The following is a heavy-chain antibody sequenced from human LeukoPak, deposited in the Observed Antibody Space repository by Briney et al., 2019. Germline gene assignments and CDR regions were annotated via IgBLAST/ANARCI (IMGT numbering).Heavy chain of an antibody. J-gene: IGHJ4*02. Sequence: GGSLRLSCAASGFTFSSSAMSWVRQAPGKGLEWVSSISSSSSYIYYADSVKGRFTISRDNAKNSLYLQMNSLRAEDTAVYYCARVGVPGRWELLRRSVYYFDYWGQGTLVTVSS. CDR1: GFTFSSSA. D-gene: IGHD1-26*01. CDR2: ISSSSSYI. V-gene: IGHV3-21*01. CDR3: ARVGVPGRWELLRRSVYYFDY.